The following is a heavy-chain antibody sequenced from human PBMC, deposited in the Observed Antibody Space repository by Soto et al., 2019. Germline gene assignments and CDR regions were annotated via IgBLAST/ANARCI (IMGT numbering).Heavy chain of an antibody. CDR2: FDPEDGET. D-gene: IGHD3-9*01. CDR1: GYTLTELS. J-gene: IGHJ4*02. Sequence: ASVKVSCKVSGYTLTELSMHWVRQPPGKGLEWMGGFDPEDGETIYAQKFQGRVTMTTDTSTSTAYMELRSLRSDDTAVYYCARGLEYYDILTGVTSDYWGQGTLVTVSS. CDR3: ARGLEYYDILTGVTSDY. V-gene: IGHV1-24*01.